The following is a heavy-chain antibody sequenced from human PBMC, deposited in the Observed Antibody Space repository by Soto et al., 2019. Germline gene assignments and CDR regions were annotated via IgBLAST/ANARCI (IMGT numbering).Heavy chain of an antibody. CDR1: GFTFSSYG. Sequence: GGSLRLSCAASGFTFSSYGMHWVRQAPGKGLEWVAVISYDGSNKYYADSVKGRFTISRDNSKNTLYLQMNSLRAEDTAVYYCAKDGGSGYDLPRSVDYWGQGTLVTVSS. CDR3: AKDGGSGYDLPRSVDY. CDR2: ISYDGSNK. D-gene: IGHD5-12*01. V-gene: IGHV3-30*18. J-gene: IGHJ4*02.